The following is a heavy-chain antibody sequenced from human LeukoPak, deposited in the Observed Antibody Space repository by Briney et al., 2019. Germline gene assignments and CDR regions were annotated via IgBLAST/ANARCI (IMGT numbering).Heavy chain of an antibody. CDR3: ARAETSSTSFVIFDY. D-gene: IGHD2-2*01. CDR2: TRNKANSYTT. J-gene: IGHJ4*02. V-gene: IGHV3-72*01. Sequence: GGSLRLSCAVSGFTFSDHYMDWVRQAPGKGLEWVGRTRNKANSYTTEYAAYVKGRFTISRDDSKNLLYLQMHSLKAEDTAVYYCARAETSSTSFVIFDYWGQGTLVTVSS. CDR1: GFTFSDHY.